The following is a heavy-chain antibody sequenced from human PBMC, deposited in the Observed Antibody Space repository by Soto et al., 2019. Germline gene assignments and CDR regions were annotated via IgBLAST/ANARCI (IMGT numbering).Heavy chain of an antibody. V-gene: IGHV3-23*01. Sequence: EVQLLESGGGLVQPGGSLRLSCAASGFTFSSYARSWVRQAPGKGLEWVSAISGSGGSTYYADSVKGRFTISRDNSKNTLYLQMNSLRAEDTAVYYCAKSLYSSGWDYYYYMDVWGKGTTVTVSS. CDR1: GFTFSSYA. CDR3: AKSLYSSGWDYYYYMDV. CDR2: ISGSGGST. D-gene: IGHD6-19*01. J-gene: IGHJ6*03.